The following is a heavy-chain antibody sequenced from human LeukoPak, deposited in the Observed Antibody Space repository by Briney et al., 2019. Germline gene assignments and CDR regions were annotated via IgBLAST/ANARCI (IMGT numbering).Heavy chain of an antibody. D-gene: IGHD2-2*01. CDR1: GYTFTNYS. Sequence: RASVKVSCKASGYTFTNYSISWVRQAPGQGLEWMGWISAYNGNTNYAQKLQGRVTMTTDTSTSTAFMELRSLRSDDTAVYYCARADYCSSTSCPPHYFDYWGQGTLVTVSS. V-gene: IGHV1-18*01. CDR2: ISAYNGNT. J-gene: IGHJ4*02. CDR3: ARADYCSSTSCPPHYFDY.